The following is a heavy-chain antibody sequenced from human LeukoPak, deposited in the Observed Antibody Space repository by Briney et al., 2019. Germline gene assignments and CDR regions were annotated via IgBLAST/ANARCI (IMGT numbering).Heavy chain of an antibody. CDR1: GGSISSSRYY. Sequence: SETLSLTCTVSGGSISSSRYYWGWIRQPPGKGLEWVGYIYYSGSTNYNPSLKSRVTISVDTSKNQFSLKLSSVTAADTAVYYCARDPLGLYYFDYWGQGTLVTVSS. CDR3: ARDPLGLYYFDY. CDR2: IYYSGST. V-gene: IGHV4-61*01. J-gene: IGHJ4*02.